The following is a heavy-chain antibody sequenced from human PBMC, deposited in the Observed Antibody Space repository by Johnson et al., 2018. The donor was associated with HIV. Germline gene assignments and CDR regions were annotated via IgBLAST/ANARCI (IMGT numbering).Heavy chain of an antibody. D-gene: IGHD3-10*01. CDR3: ARDRRYYGSGSYGGAFDI. J-gene: IGHJ3*02. V-gene: IGHV3-33*01. Sequence: QVQLVESGGGVVQPGRSLRLSCAASGFTFSTYGMHWVRQAPGKGLEWVAVIWYDGSKKYYVESVQGRFTISRDNSKNTLYLQMNSLRAEDTALYYCARDRRYYGSGSYGGAFDIWGQGTMVTVSS. CDR2: IWYDGSKK. CDR1: GFTFSTYG.